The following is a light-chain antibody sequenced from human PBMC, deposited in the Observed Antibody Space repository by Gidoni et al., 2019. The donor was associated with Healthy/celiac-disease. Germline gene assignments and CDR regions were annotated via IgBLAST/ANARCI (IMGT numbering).Light chain of an antibody. V-gene: IGKV2-30*01. CDR1: QSPVYSDGNTY. J-gene: IGKJ1*01. Sequence: DVVMTQSPLSLPVTLGQPASISCRTSQSPVYSDGNTYLNWFQQRPGQAPRRLIYKVSNRDSGVPDRFSGSGSGTDFTLKISRVEAEDVGVYYCMQGTHWLWTFGQGTRVEIK. CDR3: MQGTHWLWT. CDR2: KVS.